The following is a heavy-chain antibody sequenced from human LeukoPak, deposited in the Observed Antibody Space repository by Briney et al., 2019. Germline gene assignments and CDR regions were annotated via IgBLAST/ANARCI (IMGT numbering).Heavy chain of an antibody. CDR1: GYSFTSYW. Sequence: HGESLKISCKGSGYSFTSYWNGWVRQMPGKGLEWMGIIYPGDSDTRYSPSFQGQVTISADKSISTAYLQWSSLKASDTAMYYCARGSYCGGDCYPPNWFDPWGQGTLVTVSS. J-gene: IGHJ5*02. D-gene: IGHD2-21*02. CDR3: ARGSYCGGDCYPPNWFDP. CDR2: IYPGDSDT. V-gene: IGHV5-51*01.